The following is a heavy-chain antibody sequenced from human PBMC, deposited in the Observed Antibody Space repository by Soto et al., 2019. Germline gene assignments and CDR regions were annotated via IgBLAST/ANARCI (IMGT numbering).Heavy chain of an antibody. D-gene: IGHD3-22*01. Sequence: SVKVSCKASGGTFSSYAISWVRQAPGQGLEWMGGIIPIFGTANYAQKFQGRVTITADESTSTAYMELSSLRSEDTAVYYCAKYYYDSSGYYSDYYYGMDAWGQGTTVTVSS. CDR2: IIPIFGTA. CDR3: AKYYYDSSGYYSDYYYGMDA. V-gene: IGHV1-69*13. J-gene: IGHJ6*02. CDR1: GGTFSSYA.